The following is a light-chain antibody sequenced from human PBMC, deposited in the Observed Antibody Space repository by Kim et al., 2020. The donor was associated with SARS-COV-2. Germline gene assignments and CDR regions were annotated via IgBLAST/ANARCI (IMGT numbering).Light chain of an antibody. CDR1: QSVSSN. Sequence: VSPRERATLSGRASQSVSSNLAWYQQKPGQAPRLLIYGASTRATGIPARFSGSGSGTEFTLTISSLQSEDFAVYYCQQYNNCPITFGQGTRLEIK. CDR2: GAS. V-gene: IGKV3-15*01. CDR3: QQYNNCPIT. J-gene: IGKJ5*01.